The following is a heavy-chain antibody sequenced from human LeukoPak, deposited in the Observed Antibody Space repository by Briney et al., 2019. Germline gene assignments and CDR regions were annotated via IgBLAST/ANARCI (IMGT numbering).Heavy chain of an antibody. CDR1: GFTVSSNY. D-gene: IGHD3-22*01. Sequence: GGSLRLSCAASGFTVSSNYMSWVRQAPGKGLEWVSVIYSGGSTYYADSVKGRFTISRDNSKNTLYLQMNSLRAEDTAVYYCASNLLSSRIVVATAGGFDFWGQGTMVTVSS. CDR2: IYSGGST. V-gene: IGHV3-53*01. J-gene: IGHJ3*01. CDR3: ASNLLSSRIVVATAGGFDF.